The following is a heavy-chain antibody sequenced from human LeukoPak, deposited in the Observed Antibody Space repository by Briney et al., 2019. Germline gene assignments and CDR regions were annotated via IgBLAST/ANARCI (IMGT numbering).Heavy chain of an antibody. V-gene: IGHV4-59*08. CDR2: IYYSGST. J-gene: IGHJ5*02. D-gene: IGHD3-3*01. CDR1: GGSISSYY. Sequence: PSETLSLTCTVSGGSISSYYWSWIRQPPGKGLEWIGYIYYSGSTNYNPSLKSRVTISVDTSKNQFSLKLSSVTAADTAVYYCARHSGFEVLWSPRFDPWGQGTLVTVSS. CDR3: ARHSGFEVLWSPRFDP.